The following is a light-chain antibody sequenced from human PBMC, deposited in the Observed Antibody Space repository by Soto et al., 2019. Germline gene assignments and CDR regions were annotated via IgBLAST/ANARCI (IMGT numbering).Light chain of an antibody. CDR1: QGIRNF. V-gene: IGKV1-9*01. J-gene: IGKJ4*01. Sequence: DIQLTQSPSFLSASVGDRVTITCRASQGIRNFLAWYQQKLGKAPKLLIYAASTLESGVSLRFSGSGSGTEFTLTISNLKPEDFATYYCQHLNSYPRALAFGGGTKVEI. CDR2: AAS. CDR3: QHLNSYPRALA.